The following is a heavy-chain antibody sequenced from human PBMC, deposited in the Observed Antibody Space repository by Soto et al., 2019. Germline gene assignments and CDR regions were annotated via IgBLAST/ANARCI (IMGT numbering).Heavy chain of an antibody. CDR1: GGSISSGDYY. V-gene: IGHV4-30-4*01. CDR2: IYYSGST. Sequence: SETLSLTCTVSGGSISSGDYYWSWIRQPPGKGLEWIGYIYYSGSTYYNPSLKSRVTISVDTSKNQFSLKLSSVTAADTAVYYCARDGARYYYGMDVWGQGTTVTVSS. J-gene: IGHJ6*02. CDR3: ARDGARYYYGMDV. D-gene: IGHD3-16*01.